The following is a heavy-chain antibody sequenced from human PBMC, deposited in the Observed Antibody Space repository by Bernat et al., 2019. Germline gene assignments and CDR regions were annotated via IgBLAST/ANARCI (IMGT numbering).Heavy chain of an antibody. J-gene: IGHJ6*02. V-gene: IGHV3-33*01. CDR2: IWYDGSNK. D-gene: IGHD2/OR15-2a*01. CDR3: ARVHALFWAINYYYYYGMDV. Sequence: QVQLVESGGGVVQPGRSLRLSCAASGFTFSSYGMHWVRQAPGKGLEWVAVIWYDGSNKYYADSVKGRFTIARDNSKNTLYLQMNSLRAEDTAVYYCARVHALFWAINYYYYYGMDVWGQGTTVTVSS. CDR1: GFTFSSYG.